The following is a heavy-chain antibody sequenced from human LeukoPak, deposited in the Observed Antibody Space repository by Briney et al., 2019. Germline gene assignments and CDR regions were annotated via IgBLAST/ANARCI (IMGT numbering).Heavy chain of an antibody. D-gene: IGHD1-26*01. Sequence: ASVKVSCKASGGTFSSYAISWVRQAPGQGLEWMGRIIPILGIANYAQKFQGRVTITADKSTSTAYMELNSLRAEDTAVYYCAREGGVGYFDYWGQGTLVTVSS. J-gene: IGHJ4*02. CDR3: AREGGVGYFDY. CDR1: GGTFSSYA. V-gene: IGHV1-69*04. CDR2: IIPILGIA.